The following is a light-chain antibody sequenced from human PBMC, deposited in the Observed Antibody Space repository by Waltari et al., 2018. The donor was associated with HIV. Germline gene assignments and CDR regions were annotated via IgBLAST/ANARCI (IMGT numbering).Light chain of an antibody. V-gene: IGKV4-1*01. CDR3: QQYYTVPPT. J-gene: IGKJ4*01. CDR1: RTVLYSSANQHY. Sequence: DIVITQTPASLAVSPGERATINRQSSRTVLYSSANQHYFAWYLQRPGQSPRVLLFWASTRAFGVPNRFSGSGAGTDFRLTLSSLQADDVGIYYCQQYYTVPPTFGGGTKVEI. CDR2: WAS.